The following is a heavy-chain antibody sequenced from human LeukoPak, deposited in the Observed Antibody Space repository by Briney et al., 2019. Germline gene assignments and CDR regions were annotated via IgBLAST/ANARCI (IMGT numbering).Heavy chain of an antibody. CDR2: IYYSGST. CDR1: GGSISSYY. D-gene: IGHD3-22*01. Sequence: SETLSPTCTVSGGSISSYYWSWIRQPPGKGLEWIGYIYYSGSTNYNPSLKSRVTISVDTSKNQFSLKLSSVTAADTAVYYCATDYYDSSGYDYWGQGTLVTVSS. V-gene: IGHV4-59*01. J-gene: IGHJ4*02. CDR3: ATDYYDSSGYDY.